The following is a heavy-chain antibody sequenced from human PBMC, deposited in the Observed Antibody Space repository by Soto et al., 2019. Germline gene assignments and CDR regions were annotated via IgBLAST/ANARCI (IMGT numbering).Heavy chain of an antibody. CDR3: ARGASSFDN. CDR2: IYSDGTT. V-gene: IGHV3-53*01. Sequence: GGSLRLSCAASGISVGTNCLTWVRQAPGKGLEWVSFIYSDGTTYYADSVKGRFTISRDTSNNTLYLQMNSLRAEDTAVYYCARGASSFDNWGQGTLVTVSS. J-gene: IGHJ4*02. CDR1: GISVGTNC.